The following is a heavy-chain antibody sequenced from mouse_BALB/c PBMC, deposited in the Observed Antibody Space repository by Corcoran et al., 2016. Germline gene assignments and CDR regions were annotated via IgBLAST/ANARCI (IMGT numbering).Heavy chain of an antibody. Sequence: QLQLQQSGPELVKPGASVKMSCTASGYTFTDYVISWVKQRTGQGLEWIGEIHPGSGSTYYNEKFKGKATLTADKSSNTAYMQLSSLTSEDSAVYFCASPYYFDYWGQGTTLTVSS. CDR2: IHPGSGST. V-gene: IGHV1-77*01. CDR1: GYTFTDYV. J-gene: IGHJ2*01. CDR3: ASPYYFDY.